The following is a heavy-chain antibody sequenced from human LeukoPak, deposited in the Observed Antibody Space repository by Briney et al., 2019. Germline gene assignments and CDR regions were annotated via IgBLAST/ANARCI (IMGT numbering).Heavy chain of an antibody. V-gene: IGHV1-69*13. Sequence: GASVKVSCKASGGTFSSYAISWVRQAPGQGLEWMGGIIPIFGTANYAQKFQGRVTITADESTSTAYMELSSLRSEDTAVYYCARDYGDSSGYYYWYLDLWGRGTLVTVSS. CDR2: IIPIFGTA. CDR3: ARDYGDSSGYYYWYLDL. J-gene: IGHJ2*01. CDR1: GGTFSSYA. D-gene: IGHD3-22*01.